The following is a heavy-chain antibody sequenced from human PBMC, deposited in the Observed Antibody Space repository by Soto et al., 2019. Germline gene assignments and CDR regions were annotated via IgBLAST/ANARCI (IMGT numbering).Heavy chain of an antibody. CDR1: TNTFTSYW. CDR3: ARRGTYCGGDCYSDFDS. D-gene: IGHD2-21*02. J-gene: IGHJ4*02. Sequence: GESLKISCKGSTNTFTSYWIGWVRQLPGKGLEWMGIIYPGDSDTRYSPSFQSHVTISADKSISTAYLQWTSLKASDTAMYYCARRGTYCGGDCYSDFDSWGQGTLVTVSS. CDR2: IYPGDSDT. V-gene: IGHV5-51*01.